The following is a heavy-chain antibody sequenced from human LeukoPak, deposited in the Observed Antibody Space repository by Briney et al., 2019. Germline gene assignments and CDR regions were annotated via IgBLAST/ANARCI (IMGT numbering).Heavy chain of an antibody. CDR3: ARDAHYDYVWGSYDYYYYMDV. CDR1: GFTFSTYA. D-gene: IGHD3-16*01. CDR2: ISYDGSNK. Sequence: PGGSLRLSCAASGFTFSTYAVNWVRQAPGKGLEWVAVISYDGSNKYYADSVKGRFTISRDNSKNTLYLQMNSLRAEDTAVYYCARDAHYDYVWGSYDYYYYMDVWGKGTTVTVSS. J-gene: IGHJ6*03. V-gene: IGHV3-30*04.